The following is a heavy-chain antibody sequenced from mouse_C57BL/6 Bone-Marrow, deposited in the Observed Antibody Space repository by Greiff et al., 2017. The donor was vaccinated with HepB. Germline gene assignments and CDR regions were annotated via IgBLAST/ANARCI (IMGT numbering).Heavy chain of an antibody. CDR2: ISDGGSYT. D-gene: IGHD2-3*01. CDR1: GFTFSSYA. J-gene: IGHJ4*01. Sequence: EVMLVESGGGLVKPGGSLKLSCAASGFTFSSYAMSWVRQTPEKRLEWVATISDGGSYTYYPDNVKGRFTISRDNAKNNLYLQMSHLKSEDTAMYYCARYVDGYYAMDYWGQGTSVTVSS. CDR3: ARYVDGYYAMDY. V-gene: IGHV5-4*03.